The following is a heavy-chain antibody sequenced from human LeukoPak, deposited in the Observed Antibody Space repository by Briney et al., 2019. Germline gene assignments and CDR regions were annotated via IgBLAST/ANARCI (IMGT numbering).Heavy chain of an antibody. J-gene: IGHJ4*02. CDR1: GGSFRGYY. CDR2: INHSGST. CDR3: ARTSYYYDSSGYSHFDY. V-gene: IGHV4-34*01. Sequence: KPSETLSLTCAVSGGSFRGYYWSWIRQAPGKGLEWIGEINHSGSTNSNPSLKSRVTISVDTSKNQFSLKLSSVTAADTAVYYCARTSYYYDSSGYSHFDYWGQGTLVTVSS. D-gene: IGHD3-22*01.